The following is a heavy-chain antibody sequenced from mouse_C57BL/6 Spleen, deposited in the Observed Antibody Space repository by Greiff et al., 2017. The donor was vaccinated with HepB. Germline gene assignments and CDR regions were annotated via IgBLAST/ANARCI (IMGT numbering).Heavy chain of an antibody. Sequence: EVMLVESGGGLVQPGGSLSLSCAASGFTFTDYYMSWVRQPPGKALEWLGFIRNKANGYTTEYSASVKGRFTISRDNSQSILYLQMNALRAEDSATYYCARYGYYLGLDYWGQGTTLTVSS. V-gene: IGHV7-3*01. CDR1: GFTFTDYY. J-gene: IGHJ2*01. CDR3: ARYGYYLGLDY. D-gene: IGHD1-1*01. CDR2: IRNKANGYTT.